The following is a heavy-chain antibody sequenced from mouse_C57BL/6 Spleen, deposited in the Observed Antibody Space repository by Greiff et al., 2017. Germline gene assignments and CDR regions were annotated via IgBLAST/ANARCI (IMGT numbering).Heavy chain of an antibody. CDR3: AGHAMDY. CDR2: IYPGDGDT. CDR1: GYAFSSSW. V-gene: IGHV1-82*01. Sequence: QVQLQQSGPELVTPGASVKISCKASGYAFSSSWMNWVKQRPGKGLEWIGRIYPGDGDTNYNGKFKGKATLTADKSSSNTYMQLSSLTSEDSAVYLCAGHAMDYWGQGTSVTVSS. J-gene: IGHJ4*01.